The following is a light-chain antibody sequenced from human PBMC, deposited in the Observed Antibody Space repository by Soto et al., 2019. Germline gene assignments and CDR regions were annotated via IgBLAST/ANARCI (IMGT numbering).Light chain of an antibody. V-gene: IGKV3D-11*01. J-gene: IGKJ1*01. Sequence: EMVVTQSPATLSVSPGERATLSCRASQDVSSNLAWYQQKPGQAPSLLVYDVSNRAAGIPTRFSGGGSGTDFTLTISNVEPEDFAVYYCQQRSDWPWTFGQGTKVEIK. CDR2: DVS. CDR3: QQRSDWPWT. CDR1: QDVSSN.